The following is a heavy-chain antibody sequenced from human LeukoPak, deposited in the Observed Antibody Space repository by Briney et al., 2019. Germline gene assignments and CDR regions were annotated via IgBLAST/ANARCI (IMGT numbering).Heavy chain of an antibody. CDR1: GLTFSSYW. D-gene: IGHD4-17*01. CDR3: ATQTTVTRFSAEYFQH. CDR2: INSDGSST. V-gene: IGHV3-74*01. Sequence: GGSLRLSCAASGLTFSSYWMHWVRQAPGKGLVWVSRINSDGSSTSYADSVKGRFTISRDNAKNTLYLQMNSLRAEDTAVYYCATQTTVTRFSAEYFQHWGQGTLVTVSS. J-gene: IGHJ1*01.